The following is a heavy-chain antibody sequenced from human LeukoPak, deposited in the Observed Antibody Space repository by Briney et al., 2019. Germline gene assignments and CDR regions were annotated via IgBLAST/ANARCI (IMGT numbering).Heavy chain of an antibody. D-gene: IGHD2-15*01. V-gene: IGHV3-23*01. J-gene: IGHJ4*02. CDR2: ISDSGGST. CDR3: AKDGYCSGGSCYLWYFDY. Sequence: GGSLRLSCAASGFTFSSYAMSWVRQAPGKGLEWVSSISDSGGSTYYADSVKGRFTISRDNSKNTLYLQMNSLRAEDTAVYYCAKDGYCSGGSCYLWYFDYWGQGTLVTVSS. CDR1: GFTFSSYA.